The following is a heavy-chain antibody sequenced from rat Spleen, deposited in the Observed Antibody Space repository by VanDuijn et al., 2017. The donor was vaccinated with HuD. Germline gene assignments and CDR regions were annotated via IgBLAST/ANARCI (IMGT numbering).Heavy chain of an antibody. CDR1: GLSFSNYD. D-gene: IGHD1-6*01. CDR2: ITNASGRT. V-gene: IGHV5S13*01. J-gene: IGHJ2*01. Sequence: EVHLVESGGGLVQPGRSLKLSCAASGLSFSNYDMAWVRQAPGKGLEWVASITNASGRTYYPDSVKGRFTISRDTAQNTLYLQMDSLRSEDTATYYCARRHYGYTDYFDYWGQGVMVTVSS. CDR3: ARRHYGYTDYFDY.